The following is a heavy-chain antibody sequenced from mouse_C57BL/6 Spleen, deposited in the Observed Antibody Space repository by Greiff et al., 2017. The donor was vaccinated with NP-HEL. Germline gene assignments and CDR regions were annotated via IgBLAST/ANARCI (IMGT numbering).Heavy chain of an antibody. CDR1: GFTFSNYW. CDR2: IRLKSDNYAT. CDR3: TAQGNAMDY. V-gene: IGHV6-3*01. Sequence: EVKVVESGGGLVQPGGSMKLSCVASGFTFSNYWMNWVRQSPEKGLEWVAQIRLKSDNYATHYAESVKGRFTISRDDSKSSVYLQMNNLRAEDTGIYYCTAQGNAMDYWGQGTSVTVSS. J-gene: IGHJ4*01.